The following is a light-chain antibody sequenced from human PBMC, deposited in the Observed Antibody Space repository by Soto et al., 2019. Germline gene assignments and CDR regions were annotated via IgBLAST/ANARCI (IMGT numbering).Light chain of an antibody. CDR2: TAS. CDR3: KQSYTPPIT. Sequence: DIQMTQSPSSLSASVGDRVTITCRASQSISRYLNWYQQKPGEAPKLLIYTASSLQSGVPARFSGSGSGTDFTLTINSLQPGDFATYFCKQSYTPPITFGKGTRLEI. CDR1: QSISRY. V-gene: IGKV1-39*01. J-gene: IGKJ5*01.